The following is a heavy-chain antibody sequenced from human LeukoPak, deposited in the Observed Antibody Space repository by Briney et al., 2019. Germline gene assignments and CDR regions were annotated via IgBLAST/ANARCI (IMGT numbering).Heavy chain of an antibody. V-gene: IGHV3-9*01. CDR3: AKETSIVGATKAFDY. D-gene: IGHD1-26*01. J-gene: IGHJ4*02. Sequence: GRSLRLSCAASGFTFDDYAVHWVRQAPGKGLEWVSGISWNSGSIGYADSVKGRFTISRDNAKNSLYLQMNSLRAEDTALYYCAKETSIVGATKAFDYWGQGTLVTVSS. CDR1: GFTFDDYA. CDR2: ISWNSGSI.